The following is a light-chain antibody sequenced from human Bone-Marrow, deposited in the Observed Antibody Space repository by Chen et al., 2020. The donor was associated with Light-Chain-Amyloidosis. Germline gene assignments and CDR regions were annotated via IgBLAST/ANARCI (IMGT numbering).Light chain of an antibody. CDR2: WAS. CDR3: QQYLSAPYT. CDR1: QSVLYSSNNKNY. Sequence: DIVMTQSPDSLAVSLGGGATINCKSSQSVLYSSNNKNYLAWFQQKPGQPPKLLISWASTRESGVPDRFSGSASGTDFTLTISSLQAEDVAVYYCQQYLSAPYTFGQGTKLEIK. V-gene: IGKV4-1*01. J-gene: IGKJ2*01.